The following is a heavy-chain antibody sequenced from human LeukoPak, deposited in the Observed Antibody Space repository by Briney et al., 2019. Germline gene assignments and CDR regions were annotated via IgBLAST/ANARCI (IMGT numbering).Heavy chain of an antibody. CDR3: VKGGQRYDFWRFDY. CDR2: ISGSGGST. J-gene: IGHJ4*02. Sequence: GGSLRLSCAVSGVSFSDYAMNWVRLAPGTGPQWVSSISGSGGSTYYADSVKGRFSISRDNSKNTLSLQMNSLRAEDTALYYCVKGGQRYDFWRFDYWGQGTVVTVSS. V-gene: IGHV3-23*01. D-gene: IGHD3-3*01. CDR1: GVSFSDYA.